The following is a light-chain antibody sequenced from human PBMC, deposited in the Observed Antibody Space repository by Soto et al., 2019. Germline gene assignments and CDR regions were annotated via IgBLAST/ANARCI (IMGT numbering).Light chain of an antibody. CDR2: KAS. J-gene: IGKJ2*01. CDR1: QSISSW. V-gene: IGKV1-5*03. CDR3: QQYNNYPMYT. Sequence: DIQMTQSPSTLSASVGDRVTITCRASQSISSWLAWYQQKPGKAPKLLIYKASNLESEVPSRFSGSGSGTEFTLTISSLQPDDFATYYCQQYNNYPMYTFGQGTKLEIK.